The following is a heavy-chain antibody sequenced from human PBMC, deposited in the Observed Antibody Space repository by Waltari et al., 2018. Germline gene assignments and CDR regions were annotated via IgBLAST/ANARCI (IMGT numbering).Heavy chain of an antibody. D-gene: IGHD5-12*01. V-gene: IGHV4-61*01. CDR2: IYYDGTP. CDR1: GGSISSESYY. Sequence: QVQLRESGPGLVKSSETLSLTCTVSGGSISSESYYCSWIRQPPGKGLEWIGYIYYDGTPTYNPSLKSRVTISHDTSKNQFSLRLSAMTAADTAVYYCARPSGNAFDIWGRGTMITVSS. CDR3: ARPSGNAFDI. J-gene: IGHJ3*02.